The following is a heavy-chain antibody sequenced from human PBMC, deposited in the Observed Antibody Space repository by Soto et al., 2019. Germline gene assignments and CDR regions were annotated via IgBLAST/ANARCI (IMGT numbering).Heavy chain of an antibody. CDR2: IIPILGIA. CDR3: ARETMVRGVNWFDP. V-gene: IGHV1-69*04. CDR1: GGTFSSYT. Sequence: ASVKVSCKASGGTFSSYTISWVRQAPGQGLEWMGRIIPILGIANYAQKFQGRVTITADKSTSTAYMELSSLRSEDTAVYYCARETMVRGVNWFDPWGQGTLVTVSS. D-gene: IGHD3-10*01. J-gene: IGHJ5*02.